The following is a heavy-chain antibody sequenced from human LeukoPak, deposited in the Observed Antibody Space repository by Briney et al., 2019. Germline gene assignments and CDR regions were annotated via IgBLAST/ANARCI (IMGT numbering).Heavy chain of an antibody. CDR3: ARNYYYMDV. CDR1: GFTFSSYG. J-gene: IGHJ6*03. Sequence: GGSLRLPCTASGFTFSSYGMTWVRQAPGKGLEWVSSISGSGGNTYYADSVKGRFTISRDNSKNTLYMQMNSLRAEDTAIYSWARNYYYMDVWGKGTTVTISS. CDR2: ISGSGGNT. V-gene: IGHV3-23*01.